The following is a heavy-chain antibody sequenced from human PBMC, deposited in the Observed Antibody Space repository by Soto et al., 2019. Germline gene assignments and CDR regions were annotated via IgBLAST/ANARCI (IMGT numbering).Heavy chain of an antibody. CDR2: IIPIFGTA. CDR3: ARYERGSPRYGMDV. CDR1: GGTFSSYA. D-gene: IGHD1-26*01. J-gene: IGHJ6*02. Sequence: TVKVACNASGGTFSSYAISWVRPAPGQGLEWMGGIIPIFGTANYAQKFQGRVTITADESTSTAYMELSSLRSEDTAVYYCARYERGSPRYGMDVWGQGTTVTVSS. V-gene: IGHV1-69*13.